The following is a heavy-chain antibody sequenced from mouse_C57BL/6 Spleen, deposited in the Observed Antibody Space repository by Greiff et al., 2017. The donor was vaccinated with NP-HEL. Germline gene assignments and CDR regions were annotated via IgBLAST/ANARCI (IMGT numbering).Heavy chain of an antibody. D-gene: IGHD1-1*01. CDR1: GFTFSDYY. CDR2: ISNGGGST. Sequence: EVKLVESGGGLVQPGGSLKLSCAASGFTFSDYYMSWVRQTPEKRLEWVAYISNGGGSTYYPDTVKGRFTISRDNAKNTLYLQMSRLKSEDTAMYYCARLLRTGYFDVWGTGTTVTVSS. V-gene: IGHV5-12*01. J-gene: IGHJ1*03. CDR3: ARLLRTGYFDV.